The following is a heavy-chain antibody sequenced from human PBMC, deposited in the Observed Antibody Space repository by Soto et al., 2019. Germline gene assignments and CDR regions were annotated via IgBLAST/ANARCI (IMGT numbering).Heavy chain of an antibody. J-gene: IGHJ4*02. Sequence: ASVKVSCKVSGYTLTELSMHWVRQAPGKGLEWMGCFFPIFCAAIYAQKFQGRVTITADESTSTAYMELSSLRSEDTAVYYCARAKYYDFWSGYYRTDYWGQGTLVTVSS. CDR1: GYTLTELS. CDR3: ARAKYYDFWSGYYRTDY. CDR2: FFPIFCAA. V-gene: IGHV1-24*01. D-gene: IGHD3-3*01.